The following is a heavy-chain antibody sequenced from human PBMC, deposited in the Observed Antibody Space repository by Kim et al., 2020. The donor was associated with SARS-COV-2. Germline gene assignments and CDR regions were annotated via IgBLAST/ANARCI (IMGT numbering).Heavy chain of an antibody. V-gene: IGHV2-5*01. D-gene: IGHD3-10*01. J-gene: IGHJ4*02. Sequence: YSPSLKRRLTITKDTSKNQVVLTMTNMDPVDTATYYCAHRPSGFDKPFFDYWGQGTLVTVSS. CDR3: AHRPSGFDKPFFDY.